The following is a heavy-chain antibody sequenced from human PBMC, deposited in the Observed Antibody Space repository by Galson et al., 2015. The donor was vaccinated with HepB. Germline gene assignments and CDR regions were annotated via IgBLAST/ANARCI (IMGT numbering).Heavy chain of an antibody. CDR2: ISSSSSDI. J-gene: IGHJ4*02. D-gene: IGHD3-10*01. CDR3: ARDLHLLWSQGFDS. CDR1: GFTFNYYS. Sequence: SLRLSCAVSGFTFNYYSMNWVRQAPGKGLEWISYISSSSSDIYYSDSVKGRLTISRDNAKNSLFLQMNRLRDEDTAVYYCARDLHLLWSQGFDSWGQGTLVTV. V-gene: IGHV3-48*02.